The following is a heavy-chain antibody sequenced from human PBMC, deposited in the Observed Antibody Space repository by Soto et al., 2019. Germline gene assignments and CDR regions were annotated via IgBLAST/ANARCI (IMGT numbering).Heavy chain of an antibody. CDR1: GGSISSSNW. CDR2: IYHSGST. Sequence: SETLSLTCAVSGGSISSSNWWSWVRQPPGKGLEWIGEIYHSGSTNYNPSLKSRVTISVDKSKNQFSLKLSSVTAADTAVYYCARGNNSPNHSIQPRTYYYYYGMDVWGQGTTVT. CDR3: ARGNNSPNHSIQPRTYYYYYGMDV. V-gene: IGHV4-4*02. D-gene: IGHD1-20*01. J-gene: IGHJ6*02.